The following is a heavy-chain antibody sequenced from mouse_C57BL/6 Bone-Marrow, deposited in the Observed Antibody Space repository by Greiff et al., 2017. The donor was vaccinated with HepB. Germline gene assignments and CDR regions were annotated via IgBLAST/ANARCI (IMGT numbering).Heavy chain of an antibody. CDR1: GYSITSGYY. D-gene: IGHD3-2*02. CDR2: ISYDGSN. Sequence: DVHLVESGPGLVKPSQSLSLTCSVTGYSITSGYYWNWIRQFPGNKLEWMGYISYDGSNNYNPSLKNRISITRDTSKNQFFLKLNSVTTEDTATYYCARDPSSSAWFAYWGQGTLVTVSA. CDR3: ARDPSSSAWFAY. V-gene: IGHV3-6*01. J-gene: IGHJ3*01.